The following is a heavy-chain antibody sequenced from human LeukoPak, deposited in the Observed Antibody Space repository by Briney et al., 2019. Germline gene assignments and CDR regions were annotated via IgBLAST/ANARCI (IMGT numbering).Heavy chain of an antibody. J-gene: IGHJ4*02. Sequence: GESLKISCKSSGYNFRSYWIAWVRQMPGQGLEWKGTIYPGDSDTRYSPSFQGQVTISADKSISTAYLQWSSLKASDTAMYYCARPSYDDYYFDYWGQGTLVTVSS. CDR1: GYNFRSYW. CDR3: ARPSYDDYYFDY. CDR2: IYPGDSDT. D-gene: IGHD4-17*01. V-gene: IGHV5-51*01.